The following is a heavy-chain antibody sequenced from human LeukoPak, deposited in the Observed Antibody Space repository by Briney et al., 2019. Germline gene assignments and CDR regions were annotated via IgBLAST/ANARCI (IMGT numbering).Heavy chain of an antibody. CDR3: ARDLRRATTGGFYFDY. V-gene: IGHV3-53*01. Sequence: GGSLRLSCAASGFTVSSNYMSWVRQAPGKGLEWVSVIYSGGSTYYADSVKGRFTISRDNSKNTLYLQMNSLRAEDTAVYYCARDLRRATTGGFYFDYWGRGTLVTVSS. D-gene: IGHD4-17*01. CDR2: IYSGGST. J-gene: IGHJ4*02. CDR1: GFTVSSNY.